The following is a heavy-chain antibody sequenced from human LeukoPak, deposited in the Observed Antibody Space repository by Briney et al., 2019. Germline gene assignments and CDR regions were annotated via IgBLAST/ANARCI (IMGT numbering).Heavy chain of an antibody. CDR2: IYYSGST. J-gene: IGHJ4*02. CDR1: GGSISSGGYS. Sequence: SETLSLTCAVSGGSISSGGYSWSWIRQPPGKGLEWIGYIYYSGSTNYNPSLKSRVTISVDTSKNQFSLKLSSVTAADTAVYYCARHGVRFVFGVVSEGDFDYWGQGTLVTVSS. V-gene: IGHV4-61*08. CDR3: ARHGVRFVFGVVSEGDFDY. D-gene: IGHD3-3*01.